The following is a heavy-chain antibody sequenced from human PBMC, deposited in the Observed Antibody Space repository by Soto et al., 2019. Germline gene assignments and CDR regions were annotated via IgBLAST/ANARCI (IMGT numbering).Heavy chain of an antibody. J-gene: IGHJ6*02. CDR1: GGSISSGGYS. V-gene: IGHV4-30-2*01. Sequence: QLQLQESGSGLVKPSQTLSLTCAVSGGSISSGGYSWSWIRQPPGKGLEWIGYIYHSGSTYYNPSLKSRVTISVARSKNQFSLKLSSVTAADTAVYYCARVSPGAEDYGMDVWGQGTTVTVSS. CDR2: IYHSGST. CDR3: ARVSPGAEDYGMDV.